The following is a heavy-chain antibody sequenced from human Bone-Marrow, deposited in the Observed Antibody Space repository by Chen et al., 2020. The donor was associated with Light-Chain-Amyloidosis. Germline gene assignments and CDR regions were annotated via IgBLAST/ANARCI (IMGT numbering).Heavy chain of an antibody. J-gene: IGHJ4*02. CDR2: VSGITVST. D-gene: IGHD3-10*01. CDR1: GVNFSSFG. Sequence: EVQLVESGGGLVQPGGSLRLSCATSGVNFSSFGMSWVRQAPGKGLEWVSTVSGITVSTYDAGAVKGRFIISRDNSKSTLYLQMNSLRAGDTAVYFCTRKGGYFDFWGQGSLVTVSS. CDR3: TRKGGYFDF. V-gene: IGHV3-23*04.